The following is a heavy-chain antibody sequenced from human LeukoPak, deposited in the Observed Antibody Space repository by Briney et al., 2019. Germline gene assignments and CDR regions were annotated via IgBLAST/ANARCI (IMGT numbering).Heavy chain of an antibody. V-gene: IGHV5-51*01. CDR1: GYSFTSYW. D-gene: IGHD2-2*02. CDR3: ARGFGVPAAIDFSVSGWFDP. CDR2: IYPGDSDT. J-gene: IGHJ5*02. Sequence: PGESLKISCKGSGYSFTSYWIGWVRQMPGKGLEWMGIIYPGDSDTRYSPSFQGQVTISADKSISTAYLQWSSLKASDTAMYYCARGFGVPAAIDFSVSGWFDPWGQGTLVTVSS.